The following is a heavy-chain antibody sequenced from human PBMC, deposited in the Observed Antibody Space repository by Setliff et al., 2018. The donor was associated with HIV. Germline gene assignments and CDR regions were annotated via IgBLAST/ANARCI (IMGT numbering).Heavy chain of an antibody. J-gene: IGHJ4*02. CDR1: GYSFTSYW. CDR2: IYPGDSDT. D-gene: IGHD5-12*01. Sequence: GESLKISCQGSGYSFTSYWIGWVRQMPGKGLEWMGIIYPGDSDTRYSPSFQGQVTISADKSISTAYLQWSSLKASDTAMYYCARTEMATQRSRAAIDYWGQGTLVTVSS. V-gene: IGHV5-51*01. CDR3: ARTEMATQRSRAAIDY.